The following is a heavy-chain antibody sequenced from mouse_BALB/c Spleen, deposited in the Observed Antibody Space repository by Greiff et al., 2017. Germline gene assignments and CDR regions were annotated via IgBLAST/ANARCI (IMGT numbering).Heavy chain of an antibody. D-gene: IGHD3-1*01. J-gene: IGHJ3*01. CDR3: ARDQLGRRPWFAY. V-gene: IGHV2-9*02. CDR1: GFSLTSYG. CDR2: IWAGGST. Sequence: VKLQESGPGLVAPSQSLSITCTVSGFSLTSYGVHWVRQPPGKGLEWLGVIWAGGSTNYTSALMSRLSISKDNSKSQVFLKMNSLQTDDTAMYYCARDQLGRRPWFAYWGQGTLVTVSA.